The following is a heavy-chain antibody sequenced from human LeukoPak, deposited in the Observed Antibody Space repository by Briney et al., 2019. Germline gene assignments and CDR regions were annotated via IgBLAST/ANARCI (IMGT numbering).Heavy chain of an antibody. J-gene: IGHJ6*03. D-gene: IGHD1-20*01. V-gene: IGHV4-59*08. CDR1: GGSISSYY. CDR2: IYYSGST. CDR3: ARGSYNWNDYYYMDV. Sequence: SETLSLTRTVSGGSISSYYWSWIRQPPGKGLEWIGSIYYSGSTYYNPSLKSRVTISVDTSKNQFSLKLSSVTAADTAVYYCARGSYNWNDYYYMDVWGKGTTVTVSS.